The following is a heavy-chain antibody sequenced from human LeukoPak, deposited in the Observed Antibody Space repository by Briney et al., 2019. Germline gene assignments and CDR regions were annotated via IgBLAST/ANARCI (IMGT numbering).Heavy chain of an antibody. Sequence: SQTLSLTCVISGDSVSRNTAGWSWLRQSPSRGLEWLGRTYYRSRWYSDFAPSVKNRITINPDTSKNQFSLQLNSVTPEDTAVYYCARGSYYYGSGSSYYFDYWGQGTLVTVSS. V-gene: IGHV6-1*01. CDR1: GDSVSRNTAG. J-gene: IGHJ4*02. CDR2: TYYRSRWYS. D-gene: IGHD3-10*01. CDR3: ARGSYYYGSGSSYYFDY.